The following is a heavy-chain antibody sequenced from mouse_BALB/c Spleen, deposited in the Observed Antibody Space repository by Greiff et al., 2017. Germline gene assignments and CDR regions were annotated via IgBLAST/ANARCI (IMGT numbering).Heavy chain of an antibody. CDR2: INPSTGYT. Sequence: QVQLQQSGAELAKPGASVKMSCKASGYTFTSYWMHWVKQRPGQGLEWIGYINPSTGYTEYNQKFKDKATLTADKSSSTAYMQLSSLTSEDSAVYYCARDMITTGYLDYWGQGTTLTVSS. CDR3: ARDMITTGYLDY. CDR1: GYTFTSYW. V-gene: IGHV1-7*01. J-gene: IGHJ2*01. D-gene: IGHD2-4*01.